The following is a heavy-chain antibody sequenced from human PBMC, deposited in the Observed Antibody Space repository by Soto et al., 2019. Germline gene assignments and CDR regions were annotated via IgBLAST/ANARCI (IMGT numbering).Heavy chain of an antibody. J-gene: IGHJ3*02. CDR1: GFSLTTVGMG. CDR2: IYWDDDK. CDR3: AHRNSRMFAFDI. Sequence: SGPTLVNPTQTLTLTCTFSGFSLTTVGMGVGWIRQPPGKALDWLGIIYWDDDKRYSPSLNGRVTFIKDTSKNQVVLTMTNVDPVDTGTYYCAHRNSRMFAFDIWGQGTLVT. D-gene: IGHD3-10*02. V-gene: IGHV2-5*02.